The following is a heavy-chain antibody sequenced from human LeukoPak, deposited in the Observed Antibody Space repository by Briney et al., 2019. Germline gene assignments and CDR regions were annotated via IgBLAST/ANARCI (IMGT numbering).Heavy chain of an antibody. J-gene: IGHJ3*02. CDR3: ARGDQAFDI. CDR1: GDSFSSNSAA. CDR2: TYYRSKWSN. V-gene: IGHV6-1*01. Sequence: SQTLSLTCAISGDSFSSNSAAWNWIRQSPSRGLEWLGRTYYRSKWSNNYALSVKSRITINSDTSKNQFSLQLNSVTPEDTALYYCARGDQAFDIWGQGTKVTVSS.